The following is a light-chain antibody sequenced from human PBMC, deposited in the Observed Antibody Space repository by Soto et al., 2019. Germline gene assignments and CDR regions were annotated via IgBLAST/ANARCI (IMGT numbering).Light chain of an antibody. CDR3: PLYTCRLCR. CDR1: QSVSSK. CDR2: GAS. V-gene: IGKV3-15*01. J-gene: IGKJ1*01. Sequence: IVVSHSAATVSVKKGEGATLSCRASQSVSSKLAWYQQKPGQAPRLLIYGASTRATGIPARFSGSGSGTEFTLIISSLQSEDSAVYYCPLYTCRLCRFAHGTKVDI.